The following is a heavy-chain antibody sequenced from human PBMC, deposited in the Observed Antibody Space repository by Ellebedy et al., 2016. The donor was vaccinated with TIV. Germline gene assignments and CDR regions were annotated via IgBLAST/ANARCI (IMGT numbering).Heavy chain of an antibody. CDR3: ARHNQSCSRGWCYGGFGY. Sequence: MPSETLSLTCTVSGASISSSGDYWGWIRQPPGKGLEWIGSIYYNGATFYSPSLKSRLTISGDTSKNQFSLRLRSVTAADTAVEYCARHNQSCSRGWCYGGFGYWGQGTLVTVSS. CDR2: IYYNGAT. CDR1: GASISSSGDY. D-gene: IGHD2-15*01. V-gene: IGHV4-39*01. J-gene: IGHJ4*02.